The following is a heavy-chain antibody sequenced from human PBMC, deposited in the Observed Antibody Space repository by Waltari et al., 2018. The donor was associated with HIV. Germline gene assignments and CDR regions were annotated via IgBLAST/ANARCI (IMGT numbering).Heavy chain of an antibody. CDR3: ARAKTAMVWGRDY. D-gene: IGHD5-18*01. CDR1: GGSISSYY. J-gene: IGHJ4*02. V-gene: IGHV4-59*01. CDR2: IDYSGST. Sequence: QVQLQESGPGLVKPSAPLSLTCTVSGGSISSYYWSWTRQPPGKGLEWIGYIDYSGSTNYNPSLKSRVTISVDTSKNQFSLKLSSVTAADTAVYYCARAKTAMVWGRDYWGQGTLVTVSS.